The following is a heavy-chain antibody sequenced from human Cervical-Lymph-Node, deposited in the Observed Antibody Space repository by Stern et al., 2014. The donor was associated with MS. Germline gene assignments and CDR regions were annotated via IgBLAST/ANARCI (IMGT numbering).Heavy chain of an antibody. V-gene: IGHV4-61*08. CDR2: IYYRGRP. CDR3: ARSGYYGIDV. J-gene: IGHJ6*02. Sequence: QVQLQESGPGLVRPSETLSLTCTASGDSVSSEDYYWSWIRQSPGKDLEWIGYIYYRGRPNCNPSLKSRLTISIATSKNQFSLKLISVTAADTAVYYCARSGYYGIDVWGQGTTVIVSS. D-gene: IGHD1-26*01. CDR1: GDSVSSEDYY.